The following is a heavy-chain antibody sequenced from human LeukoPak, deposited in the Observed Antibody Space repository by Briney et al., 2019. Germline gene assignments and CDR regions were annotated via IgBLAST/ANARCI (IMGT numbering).Heavy chain of an antibody. Sequence: GGSLRLSCAASGFSFGNFWMSWVRQAPGRGLQWVASMKGDASLIYYVDSVKGRFTISRDNAKNSLYLQMNSLRAEDTAVYYCAELGITMIGGVWGKGTTVTISS. CDR2: MKGDASLI. CDR3: AELGITMIGGV. J-gene: IGHJ6*04. V-gene: IGHV3-7*01. CDR1: GFSFGNFW. D-gene: IGHD3-10*02.